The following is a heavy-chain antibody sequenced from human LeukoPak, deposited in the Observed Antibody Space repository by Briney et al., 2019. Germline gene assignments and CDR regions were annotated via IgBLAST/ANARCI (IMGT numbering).Heavy chain of an antibody. D-gene: IGHD3-22*01. CDR1: GGTFSSYA. CDR3: ARDLFPRGYYDSSGSSQNAFDI. J-gene: IGHJ3*02. V-gene: IGHV1-69*04. CDR2: IIPILGIA. Sequence: GASVKVSCKASGGTFSSYAISWVRQAPGQGLEWMGRIIPILGIANYAQKFQGRVTITADKSTSTAYMELSSLRSEDTAVYYCARDLFPRGYYDSSGSSQNAFDIWGQGTMVTVSS.